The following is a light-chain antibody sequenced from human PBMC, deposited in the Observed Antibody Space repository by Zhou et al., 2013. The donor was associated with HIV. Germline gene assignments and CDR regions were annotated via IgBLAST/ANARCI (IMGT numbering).Light chain of an antibody. CDR2: VTN. CDR1: DSDIGSST. J-gene: IGLJ2*01. Sequence: QSVLTQPSSASGTPGQRVTISCSGSDSDIGSSTVNWYQQLPGTAPKLLIFVTNKRPSGVPDRFSGSKSGTSASLVISGLQSEDEADYYCVAWDDSLNAPVFGGGTKLTVL. V-gene: IGLV1-44*01. CDR3: VAWDDSLNAPV.